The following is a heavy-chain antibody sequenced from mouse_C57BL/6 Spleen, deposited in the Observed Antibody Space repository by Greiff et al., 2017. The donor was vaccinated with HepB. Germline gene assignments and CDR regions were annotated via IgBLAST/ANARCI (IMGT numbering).Heavy chain of an antibody. D-gene: IGHD2-2*01. CDR1: GYTFTSYW. CDR3: ARCGYLYWYFDV. CDR2: IDPSDSYT. V-gene: IGHV1-69*01. Sequence: QVQLQQPGAELVMPGASVKLSCKASGYTFTSYWMHWVKQRPGQGLEWIGEIDPSDSYTNYNQKFKGKSTLTVDKSSSTAYMQLSSLTSEDSAVYYCARCGYLYWYFDVWGTGTTVTVSS. J-gene: IGHJ1*03.